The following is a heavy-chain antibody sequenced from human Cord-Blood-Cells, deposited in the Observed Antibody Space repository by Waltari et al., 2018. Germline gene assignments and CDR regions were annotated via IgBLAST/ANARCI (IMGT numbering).Heavy chain of an antibody. Sequence: EVQLLESGGGLVQPGGSLRLSCAASGFTFSSYAMSWVRQAPGKGLEWVSAISGSGGSTYYADSVKGRFTISMDKSKKTLYLQRNSLRAEDTAVYYCAKDSGAGDPFDYWGQGTLVTVSS. CDR2: ISGSGGST. CDR1: GFTFSSYA. J-gene: IGHJ4*02. CDR3: AKDSGAGDPFDY. D-gene: IGHD3-10*01. V-gene: IGHV3-23*01.